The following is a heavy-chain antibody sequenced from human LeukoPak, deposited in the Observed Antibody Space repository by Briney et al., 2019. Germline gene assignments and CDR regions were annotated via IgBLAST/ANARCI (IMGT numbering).Heavy chain of an antibody. V-gene: IGHV3-30*04. CDR1: GFTFSSYA. Sequence: GRSLRLSCAASGFTFSSYAMHWVRQAPGKGLEGVAVISYDGSNKYYADSVKGRFTISRDNSKNTLYLQMNSLRAEDTAVYYCARSYGSGSLDYFDYWGQGTLVTVSS. CDR3: ARSYGSGSLDYFDY. J-gene: IGHJ4*02. D-gene: IGHD3-10*01. CDR2: ISYDGSNK.